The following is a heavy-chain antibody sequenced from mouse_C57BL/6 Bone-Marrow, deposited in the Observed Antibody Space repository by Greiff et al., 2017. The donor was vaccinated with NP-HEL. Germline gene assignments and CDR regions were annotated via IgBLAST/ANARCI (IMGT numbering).Heavy chain of an antibody. Sequence: VKVVESGPGLVAPSQSLSITCTVSGFSLTSYAISWVRQPPGKGLEWLGVIWTGGGTNYNSALKSRLSISKDNSKSQVFLKMNSLQTDDTASYYCVLYDYDENYFDYWGQGTTLTVSS. CDR3: VLYDYDENYFDY. D-gene: IGHD2-4*01. CDR1: GFSLTSYA. V-gene: IGHV2-9-1*01. J-gene: IGHJ2*01. CDR2: IWTGGGT.